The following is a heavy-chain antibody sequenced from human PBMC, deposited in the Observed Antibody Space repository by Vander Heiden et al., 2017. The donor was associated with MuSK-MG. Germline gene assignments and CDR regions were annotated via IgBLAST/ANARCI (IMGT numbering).Heavy chain of an antibody. Sequence: QVQLVESGGGVVQPGRSLRLSCAASGFTFSSYGMHWVRQAPGKGLEWVAVISYDGSNKYYADSVKGRFTISRDNSKNTLYLQMNSLRAEDTAVYYCAKDPSSGWYGSYFGYWGQGTLVTVSS. J-gene: IGHJ4*02. D-gene: IGHD6-19*01. CDR1: GFTFSSYG. CDR3: AKDPSSGWYGSYFGY. CDR2: ISYDGSNK. V-gene: IGHV3-30*18.